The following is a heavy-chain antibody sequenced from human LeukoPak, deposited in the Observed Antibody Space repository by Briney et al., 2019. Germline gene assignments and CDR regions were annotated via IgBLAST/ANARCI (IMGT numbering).Heavy chain of an antibody. CDR3: ARHGRGGFDP. V-gene: IGHV4-61*02. J-gene: IGHJ5*02. CDR1: GTSISCGSYY. D-gene: IGHD3-10*01. Sequence: SHTLTLTSTFSGTSISCGSYYWRWIRQPAGKGLASMGRISSSGSTNYNPSLKTRVTISMDTSKNLSSLKLTSVTAAETALYYCARHGRGGFDPWGQGTLVTVSS. CDR2: ISSSGST.